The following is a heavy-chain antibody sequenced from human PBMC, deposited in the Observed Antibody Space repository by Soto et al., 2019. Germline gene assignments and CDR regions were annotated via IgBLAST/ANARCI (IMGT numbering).Heavy chain of an antibody. CDR3: AKVNILTGYLAEYFQH. V-gene: IGHV3-30*18. Sequence: GGSLRLSCAASGFTFSSYAIHWVRQAPGKGLEWVAFMSSDGSNTFYADSVRGRFTVSRDNSKSTLYLQMNGLMPEDTAVYYCAKVNILTGYLAEYFQHWGQGTLVTVSS. D-gene: IGHD3-9*01. CDR2: MSSDGSNT. J-gene: IGHJ1*01. CDR1: GFTFSSYA.